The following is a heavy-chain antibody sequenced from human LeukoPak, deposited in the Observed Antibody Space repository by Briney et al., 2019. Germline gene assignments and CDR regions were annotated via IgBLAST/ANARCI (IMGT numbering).Heavy chain of an antibody. V-gene: IGHV4-4*02. J-gene: IGHJ4*02. Sequence: SGTLSLTCAVSGGSISSSNWWSWVRQPPGKGLEWIGEIYHSGSTNYNPSLKSRVTISVDKSKNQFSLKLSSVTAADTAVYYYAKSEGLGSYEPYYFDYWGQGTLVTVSS. CDR1: GGSISSSNW. D-gene: IGHD1-26*01. CDR2: IYHSGST. CDR3: AKSEGLGSYEPYYFDY.